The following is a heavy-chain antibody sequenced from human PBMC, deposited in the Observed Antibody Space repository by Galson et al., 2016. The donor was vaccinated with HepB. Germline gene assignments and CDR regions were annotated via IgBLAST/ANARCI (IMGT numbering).Heavy chain of an antibody. Sequence: SLRLSCAASGFTFRTYAMSWVRQAPGKGLECVSSISGGGGSTYYADSVKGRFTTSRDNSKNTLYLQLNSLRAEDTAVYYCAKDPRVLLWFGELLLWGQGTLVTVSS. J-gene: IGHJ4*02. CDR1: GFTFRTYA. CDR2: ISGGGGST. V-gene: IGHV3-23*01. CDR3: AKDPRVLLWFGELLL. D-gene: IGHD3-10*01.